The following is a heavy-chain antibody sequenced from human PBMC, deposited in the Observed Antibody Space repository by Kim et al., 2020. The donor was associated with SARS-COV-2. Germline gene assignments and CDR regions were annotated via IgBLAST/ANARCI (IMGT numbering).Heavy chain of an antibody. J-gene: IGHJ4*02. CDR2: ISGSGDIT. V-gene: IGHV3-23*01. Sequence: LSLSCAASGFTFSNYGMTWVRQAPGKGLEWVSGISGSGDITRYADSVKGRFTISRDNSKNALYLQMSSLRAEDTAIYYCANPRQPDYWGQGTLVTVSS. D-gene: IGHD6-13*01. CDR3: ANPRQPDY. CDR1: GFTFSNYG.